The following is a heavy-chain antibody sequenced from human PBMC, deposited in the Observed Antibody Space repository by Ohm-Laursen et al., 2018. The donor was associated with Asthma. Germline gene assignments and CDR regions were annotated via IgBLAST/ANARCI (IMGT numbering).Heavy chain of an antibody. Sequence: DSVKGRFTISRDNSKDTLYLQMNSLRPEDTAVYYCAREYDSSWYPCFDYWGQGTLVTVSS. V-gene: IGHV3-30*07. J-gene: IGHJ4*02. CDR3: AREYDSSWYPCFDY. D-gene: IGHD6-13*01.